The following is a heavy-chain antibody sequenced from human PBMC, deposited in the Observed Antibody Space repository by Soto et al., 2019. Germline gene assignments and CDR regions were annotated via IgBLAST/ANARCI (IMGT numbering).Heavy chain of an antibody. CDR1: GDSISSYY. Sequence: PSVTLSLTCTVSGDSISSYYWSWIRQPPGKGLEWIGYIYYSGSTNYNPSLKSRVTISVDTSKNQFSLKLSSVTAADTAVYYCARGGEGFTYYYDSSGYYTVGLPDYWGQGTLVTVSS. V-gene: IGHV4-59*01. CDR3: ARGGEGFTYYYDSSGYYTVGLPDY. J-gene: IGHJ4*02. CDR2: IYYSGST. D-gene: IGHD3-22*01.